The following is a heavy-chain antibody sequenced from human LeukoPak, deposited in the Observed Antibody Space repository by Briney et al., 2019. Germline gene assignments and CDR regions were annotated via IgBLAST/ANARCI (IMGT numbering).Heavy chain of an antibody. Sequence: GGSLRLSCAASGFTFSSYAMTWVRQAPGKGLEWVSAISGSGATTYYADSVKGRFTISRDNSKNTLYLQMNSLRAEDTALYYFANPRLGDYWGQGTLVTVSS. D-gene: IGHD6-19*01. CDR1: GFTFSSYA. CDR2: ISGSGATT. CDR3: ANPRLGDY. V-gene: IGHV3-23*01. J-gene: IGHJ4*02.